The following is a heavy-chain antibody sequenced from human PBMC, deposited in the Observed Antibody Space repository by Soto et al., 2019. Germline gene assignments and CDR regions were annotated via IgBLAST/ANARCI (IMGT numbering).Heavy chain of an antibody. J-gene: IGHJ5*02. CDR3: ARAMDTAMASKDNWFDP. V-gene: IGHV3-30-3*01. CDR2: ISYDENNR. D-gene: IGHD5-18*01. Sequence: GGSLRLSCAASGFTFRRYDMHWVRQAPGKGLEWVAVISYDENNRYYTDSVKGRFTISRDNSKNTLYLQVNSLRAEDTAVYYCARAMDTAMASKDNWFDPWGQGTLVTVSS. CDR1: GFTFRRYD.